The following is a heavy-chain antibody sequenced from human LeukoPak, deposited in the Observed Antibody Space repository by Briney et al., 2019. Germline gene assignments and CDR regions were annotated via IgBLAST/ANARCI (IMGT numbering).Heavy chain of an antibody. CDR3: ARNCGGDCYRDY. J-gene: IGHJ4*02. CDR2: IYYSGST. CDR1: GGSISSYY. Sequence: SETLSLTCTVSGGSISSYYWSWIGQPPGKGLEWIGYIYYSGSTNYNPSLKSRVTISVDTSKNQFSLKLSSVTAADTAVYYCARNCGGDCYRDYWGQGTLVTVSS. D-gene: IGHD2-21*01. V-gene: IGHV4-59*01.